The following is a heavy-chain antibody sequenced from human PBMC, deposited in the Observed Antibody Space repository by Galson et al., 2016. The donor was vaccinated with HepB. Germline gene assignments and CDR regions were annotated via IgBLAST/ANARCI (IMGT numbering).Heavy chain of an antibody. Sequence: QSGAEVKQPGESLKISCDISGYTFTTYWIAWVRQKAGKGPEWMAIVYPRDSSVRYSPSFRGQVTVSADKSTNTAYLQLRSLKASDSATYYCARWVSRYFFDHWGQGTVVTGS. D-gene: IGHD2-21*01. J-gene: IGHJ4*02. CDR1: GYTFTTYW. CDR3: ARWVSRYFFDH. V-gene: IGHV5-51*01. CDR2: VYPRDSSV.